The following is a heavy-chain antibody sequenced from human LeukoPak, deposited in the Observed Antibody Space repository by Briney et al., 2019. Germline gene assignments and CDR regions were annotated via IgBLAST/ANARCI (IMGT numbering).Heavy chain of an antibody. CDR3: AKGGIMEWLSKNPHFDC. D-gene: IGHD3-3*01. Sequence: GASVKVSCKVSGYTLTELSMHWVRQAPGKGLEWMGGFDPEDGETIYAQKFQGRVTMTEDTSTDTAYMELSSLRSEDTAVYYCAKGGIMEWLSKNPHFDCWGQGTLVTVSS. V-gene: IGHV1-24*01. J-gene: IGHJ4*02. CDR1: GYTLTELS. CDR2: FDPEDGET.